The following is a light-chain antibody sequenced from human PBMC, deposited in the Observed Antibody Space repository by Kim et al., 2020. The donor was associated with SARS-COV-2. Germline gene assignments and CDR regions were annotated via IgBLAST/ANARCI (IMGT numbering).Light chain of an antibody. CDR3: QAWDSSTDWV. Sequence: SYELTQPPSVSVSPGQTASITCSGDKLGDKYVCWYQQKPGQSPVLVIYQDSKRPSGIPERFSGSNSGNTATLTISGTQAMDEADYYCQAWDSSTDWVFGGGTQLTVL. CDR2: QDS. J-gene: IGLJ3*02. CDR1: KLGDKY. V-gene: IGLV3-1*01.